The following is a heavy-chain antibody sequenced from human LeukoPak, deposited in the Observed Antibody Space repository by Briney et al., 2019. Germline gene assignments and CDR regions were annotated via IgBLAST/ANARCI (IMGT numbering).Heavy chain of an antibody. V-gene: IGHV4-59*08. Sequence: PSETLSLTCTVSGGSISSYYWSWIRQPPGKGLEWIGYIYYSGSTNYNPSLKSRVTISVDTSKNQFSLRLSSVTAADTAVYYCARLRPDCTNGVSLPHFDYWGQGTLVTVSS. CDR1: GGSISSYY. D-gene: IGHD2-8*01. CDR3: ARLRPDCTNGVSLPHFDY. J-gene: IGHJ4*02. CDR2: IYYSGST.